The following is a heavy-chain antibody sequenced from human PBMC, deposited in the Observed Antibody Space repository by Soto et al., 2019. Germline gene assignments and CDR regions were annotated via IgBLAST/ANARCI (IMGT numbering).Heavy chain of an antibody. CDR2: INHSGST. CDR3: ARAAPRYCSGGSCSSGGDY. Sequence: QVQLQQWGAGLLKPSETLSLTCAVYGGSFSGYYWSWIRQRPGKGLGWIGEINHSGSTNYNPSHKSRVSISVDTSKNQFSLKLCAVTAEDTAVYYCARAAPRYCSGGSCSSGGDYWGQGTLVTVSS. J-gene: IGHJ4*02. D-gene: IGHD2-15*01. V-gene: IGHV4-34*01. CDR1: GGSFSGYY.